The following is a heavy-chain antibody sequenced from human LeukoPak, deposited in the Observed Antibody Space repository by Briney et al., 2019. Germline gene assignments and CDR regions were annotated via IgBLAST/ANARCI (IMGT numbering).Heavy chain of an antibody. V-gene: IGHV4-39*07. D-gene: IGHD3-22*01. Sequence: SETLSLTCIVSGGPISCSIYYWAWVRQPPGKGLERIGRIYTSGSTNYNPSLKSRVTISVDTSKNQFSLKLSSVTAADTAVYYCARGYDYYDSSGYSDYWGQGTLVTVSS. CDR3: ARGYDYYDSSGYSDY. CDR1: GGPISCSIYY. J-gene: IGHJ4*02. CDR2: IYTSGST.